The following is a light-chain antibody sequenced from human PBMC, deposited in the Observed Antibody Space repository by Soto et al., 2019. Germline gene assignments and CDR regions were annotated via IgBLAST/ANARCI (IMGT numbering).Light chain of an antibody. V-gene: IGKV3-20*01. J-gene: IGKJ5*01. CDR1: QNIGGT. CDR2: GAS. CDR3: QQYGGSIT. Sequence: EIVLTQSPATLSLSPGERATLSCRASQNIGGTLAWYQQKPGQAPRLLIYGASSRATGIPDRFSGSGSGTDFTLTISRLEPEDFAVFYCQQYGGSITFGQGTRLEIK.